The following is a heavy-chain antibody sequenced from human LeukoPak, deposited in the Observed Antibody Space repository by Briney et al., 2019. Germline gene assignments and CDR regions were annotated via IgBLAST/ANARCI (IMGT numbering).Heavy chain of an antibody. CDR2: IYYSGST. V-gene: IGHV4-61*08. J-gene: IGHJ6*03. Sequence: SQTLSLTCTVSGGSISSGDYHWNWIRQPPGKGLEWIGYIYYSGSTNYNPSLKSRVTISVDTSKIQFSLKLSSVTAADTAVYYCASCIAAAGTPRYYYYMDVWGKGTTVTVSS. CDR1: GGSISSGDYH. CDR3: ASCIAAAGTPRYYYYMDV. D-gene: IGHD6-13*01.